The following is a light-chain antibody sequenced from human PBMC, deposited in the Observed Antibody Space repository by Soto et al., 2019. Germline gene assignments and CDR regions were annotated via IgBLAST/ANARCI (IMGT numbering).Light chain of an antibody. V-gene: IGKV3-11*01. CDR1: QSCSSY. Sequence: EIVLTQSPATPSLSPGERATLSCRASQSCSSYLAWYQQKPGQAPRLLIYDASNRATGIPARFSGSGSGTDFTLTISSLEPEDFAVYYCQQRSNWPRYTFGQGTKLEIK. CDR2: DAS. CDR3: QQRSNWPRYT. J-gene: IGKJ2*01.